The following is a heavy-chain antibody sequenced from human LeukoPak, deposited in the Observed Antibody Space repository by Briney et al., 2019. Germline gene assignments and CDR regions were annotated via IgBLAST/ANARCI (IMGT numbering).Heavy chain of an antibody. Sequence: GGSLRLSCAASGFTFRSYAMSWVRQAPGKGLEWVSAISGSGGSTYYADSVKGRFTISRDNSKKTLYLQMNSLRAEDTAVYYCAKRLAAAGTRSVDYWGQGTLVTVSS. D-gene: IGHD6-13*01. J-gene: IGHJ4*02. CDR1: GFTFRSYA. CDR2: ISGSGGST. CDR3: AKRLAAAGTRSVDY. V-gene: IGHV3-23*01.